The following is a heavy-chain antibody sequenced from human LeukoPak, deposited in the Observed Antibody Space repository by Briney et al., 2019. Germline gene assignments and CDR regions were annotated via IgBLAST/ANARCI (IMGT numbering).Heavy chain of an antibody. V-gene: IGHV1-2*04. CDR1: GYTFTGYY. CDR3: ARGRNYDISTGYYDP. D-gene: IGHD3-9*01. J-gene: IGHJ5*02. CDR2: INPNSGGT. Sequence: ASVKVSCKASGYTFTGYYMHWVRQAPGQGLEWMGWINPNSGGTNYAQKFQGWVTMTRDTSISTAYMELSRLRSDDTAVYYCARGRNYDISTGYYDPWGQGTLVTVSS.